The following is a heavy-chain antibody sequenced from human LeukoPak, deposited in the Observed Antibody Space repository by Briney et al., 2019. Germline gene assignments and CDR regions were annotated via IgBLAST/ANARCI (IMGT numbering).Heavy chain of an antibody. Sequence: ASVKVSCKVSGYTLTELSMHWVRQAPGKGLEWMGGFDPEDGETIYAQKFQGRVTMTEDTSTDTAYMELSSLRSEDTAVYYCATWGRIIAAAGTEWFQHWGQGTLVTVSS. J-gene: IGHJ1*01. CDR3: ATWGRIIAAAGTEWFQH. CDR1: GYTLTELS. D-gene: IGHD6-13*01. CDR2: FDPEDGET. V-gene: IGHV1-24*01.